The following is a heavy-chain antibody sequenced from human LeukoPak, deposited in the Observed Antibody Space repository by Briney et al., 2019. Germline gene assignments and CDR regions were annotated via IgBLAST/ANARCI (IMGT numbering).Heavy chain of an antibody. D-gene: IGHD3-16*01. CDR3: ASSPSRGYVWGSYSGDYFDY. J-gene: IGHJ4*02. V-gene: IGHV3-48*02. CDR2: ISSSSSTI. CDR1: VFTLSSYS. Sequence: PGGSLRLSCADCVFTLSSYSMNWVRQAPGKGLEWVSYISSSSSTIYYADSVKGRFTISRDNAKNSLYLQMNSLRDEDTAVYYCASSPSRGYVWGSYSGDYFDYWGQGTLVTVSS.